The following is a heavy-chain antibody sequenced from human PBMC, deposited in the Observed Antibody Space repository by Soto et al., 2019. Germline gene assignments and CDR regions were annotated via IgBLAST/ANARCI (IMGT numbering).Heavy chain of an antibody. V-gene: IGHV4-31*03. CDR3: ARGAVYYDSSGYFSY. D-gene: IGHD3-22*01. J-gene: IGHJ4*02. Sequence: QVQLQESGPGLVKPSQTLSLTCTVSGGSISSGGYYWSWLRQHPGKGLEWIGYIYYIGSTYYNPSIKSRVTISVDTSKNQASLKLSSVTAADTAVYYCARGAVYYDSSGYFSYWGQGTLVTVSS. CDR1: GGSISSGGYY. CDR2: IYYIGST.